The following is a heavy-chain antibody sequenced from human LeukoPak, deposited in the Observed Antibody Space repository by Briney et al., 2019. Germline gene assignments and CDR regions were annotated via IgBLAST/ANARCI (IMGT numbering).Heavy chain of an antibody. CDR3: ARIYDSGGYIGY. Sequence: SKTLSLTCTVSGGSISSYYWSWIRQPPGKGLEWIGYIYYSGSTNYNPSLKSRVTISADTSKNQFSLKLSSVTAADTAVYYCARIYDSGGYIGYWGQGTLVTVSS. CDR1: GGSISSYY. V-gene: IGHV4-59*01. CDR2: IYYSGST. D-gene: IGHD3-22*01. J-gene: IGHJ4*02.